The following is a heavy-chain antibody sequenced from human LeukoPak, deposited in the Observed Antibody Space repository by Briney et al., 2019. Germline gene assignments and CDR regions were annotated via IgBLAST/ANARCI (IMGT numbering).Heavy chain of an antibody. D-gene: IGHD1-1*01. Sequence: QSGGSLRLSCAASGFTFSSYGMHWVRQAPGKGLEWVAVISYDGSNKYYADSVKGRFTISRDNSKNTLYLQMNSLRAEDTAVYYCAKARTTWGYFDYWGQGTLVTVSS. CDR3: AKARTTWGYFDY. CDR1: GFTFSSYG. CDR2: ISYDGSNK. J-gene: IGHJ4*02. V-gene: IGHV3-30*18.